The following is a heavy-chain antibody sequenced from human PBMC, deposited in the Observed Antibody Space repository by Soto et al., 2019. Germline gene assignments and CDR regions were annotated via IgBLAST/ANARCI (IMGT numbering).Heavy chain of an antibody. J-gene: IGHJ4*02. Sequence: SETLSLTCTVSGASITSHYWSWIRQSPGKGLEWIGFISDSGSTNYNPSLESRVTMSIDSSKNQFSLKLTSVTAADTAVYYCARKKDCTSTTCYGIFDYWGQGTLVTVSS. CDR2: ISDSGST. CDR1: GASITSHY. V-gene: IGHV4-59*11. CDR3: ARKKDCTSTTCYGIFDY. D-gene: IGHD2-2*01.